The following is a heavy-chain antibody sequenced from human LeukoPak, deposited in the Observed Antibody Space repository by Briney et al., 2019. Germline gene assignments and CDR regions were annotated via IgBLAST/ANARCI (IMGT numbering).Heavy chain of an antibody. CDR2: INHSGST. Sequence: SETLSLTCAVYGGSFSGYYWSWIRQPPGKGLEWIGEINHSGSTNYNPSLKSRVTISVDTSKNQFSLKLSSVTAADTAVYYCARDTGVRPRVAYFDYWGQGTLVTVSS. CDR3: ARDTGVRPRVAYFDY. D-gene: IGHD1-14*01. J-gene: IGHJ4*02. V-gene: IGHV4-34*01. CDR1: GGSFSGYY.